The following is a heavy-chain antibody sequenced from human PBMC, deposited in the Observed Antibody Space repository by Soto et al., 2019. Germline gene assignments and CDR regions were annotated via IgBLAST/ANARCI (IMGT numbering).Heavy chain of an antibody. V-gene: IGHV3-23*01. CDR1: GFTFINYA. CDR2: ISGGGDAA. D-gene: IGHD3-10*01. Sequence: EVQVLESGGGLVQPGGSLRLSCAGSGFTFINYAMNWVRQAPGKGLEWVSSISGGGDAAFFPDSVRGRFTISRDNSKNMVTLQMTSLGVDDTAVYYCARKIRGSTTRPNYWYFDLWGRGTLVTVSS. CDR3: ARKIRGSTTRPNYWYFDL. J-gene: IGHJ2*01.